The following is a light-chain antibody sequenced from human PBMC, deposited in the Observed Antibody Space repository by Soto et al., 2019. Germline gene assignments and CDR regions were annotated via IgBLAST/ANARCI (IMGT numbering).Light chain of an antibody. CDR3: QQTYSTPT. CDR2: AAS. V-gene: IGKV1-39*01. J-gene: IGKJ5*01. CDR1: QSISSY. Sequence: DIQMTQSPSSLSASVGDRVTITCRASQSISSYLNWYQQKPGKAPKLLIYAASSLQGGVPSRFSGRGSGTDFTLTISSLQPEDFATYSCQQTYSTPTFGQGTRLEIK.